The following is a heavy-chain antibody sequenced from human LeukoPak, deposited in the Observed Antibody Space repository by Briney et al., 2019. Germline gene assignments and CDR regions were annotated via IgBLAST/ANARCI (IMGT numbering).Heavy chain of an antibody. CDR2: IKQDGSEK. CDR1: GFTFSSYW. J-gene: IGHJ4*02. D-gene: IGHD3-10*01. CDR3: ASYVLLWFGEFDY. V-gene: IGHV3-7*01. Sequence: GGSLRLSCAASGFTFSSYWMSWVRQAPGKGLEWVANIKQDGSEKYYVDSVKGRFTISRDNAKNLLYPQMNSLRAEDTAVYYCASYVLLWFGEFDYWGQGTLVTVSS.